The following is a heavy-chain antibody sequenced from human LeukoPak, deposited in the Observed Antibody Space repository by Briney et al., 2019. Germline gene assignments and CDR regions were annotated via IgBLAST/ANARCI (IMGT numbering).Heavy chain of an antibody. CDR1: GFTLSSYA. V-gene: IGHV3-30-3*01. CDR2: ISYDGSNK. J-gene: IGHJ4*02. Sequence: GGSLRLSCAASGFTLSSYAMHWVRQAPGKGLEWVAVISYDGSNKYYADSVKGRFTISRDNSKNTLYLQMNSLRAEDTAVYYCARDIGYCSGGSCYDFDYWGQGTLVTVSS. CDR3: ARDIGYCSGGSCYDFDY. D-gene: IGHD2-15*01.